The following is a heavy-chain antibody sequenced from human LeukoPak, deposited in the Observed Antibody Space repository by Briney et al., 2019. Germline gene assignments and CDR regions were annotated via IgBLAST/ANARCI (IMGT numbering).Heavy chain of an antibody. J-gene: IGHJ4*02. CDR1: GFTFSSYW. CDR3: AKGLTTVVYGFDY. CDR2: ISYDGSNK. Sequence: GGSLRLSCAASGFTFSSYWMHWVRQAPGKGLERVAVISYDGSNKYYADSVKGRFAISRDNSKNTLYLQMNSLRAEDTAVYYCAKGLTTVVYGFDYWGQGTLVTVSS. V-gene: IGHV3-30*18. D-gene: IGHD4-23*01.